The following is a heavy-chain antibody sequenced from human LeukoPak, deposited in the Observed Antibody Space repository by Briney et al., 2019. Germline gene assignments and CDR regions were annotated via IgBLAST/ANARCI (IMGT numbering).Heavy chain of an antibody. CDR1: GFTFSSYW. J-gene: IGHJ4*02. Sequence: GGSLRLSCAASGFTFSSYWMSWDRQAPGKGLEWVANIKRDGSDKYYVGSVEGRFTISRDNDKNSLFLQMSSLRTEDTATYYCAKSYGSRWYVMDYWGQGTLVTVSS. D-gene: IGHD6-13*01. CDR3: AKSYGSRWYVMDY. V-gene: IGHV3-7*01. CDR2: IKRDGSDK.